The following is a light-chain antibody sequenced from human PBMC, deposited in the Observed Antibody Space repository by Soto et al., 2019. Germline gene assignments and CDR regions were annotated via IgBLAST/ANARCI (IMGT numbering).Light chain of an antibody. CDR3: QQYSNSPLT. CDR2: GAS. V-gene: IGKV3-20*01. J-gene: IGKJ4*01. Sequence: EIVLTQSPGTLSLSPGERATLSCRASQRVSRIYLAWYQQKLGQPPRLLIYGASSRAAGIPERFSGSGSGTNFTLTITRLDTEDFAVYHCQQYSNSPLTFGGGTKVDI. CDR1: QRVSRIY.